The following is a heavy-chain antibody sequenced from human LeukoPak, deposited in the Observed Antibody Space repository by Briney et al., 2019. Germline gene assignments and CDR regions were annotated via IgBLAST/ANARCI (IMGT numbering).Heavy chain of an antibody. Sequence: ASVKVSCKVSGYTLTELSMHWVRQAPGKGLEWMGGFDPEDGETIYAQKFQGGVTMTEDTSTDTAYMELSSLRSEDTAMYYCATSSSYLRYYYYYMDVWGKGTTVTVSS. J-gene: IGHJ6*03. CDR1: GYTLTELS. V-gene: IGHV1-24*01. CDR2: FDPEDGET. CDR3: ATSSSYLRYYYYYMDV. D-gene: IGHD3-22*01.